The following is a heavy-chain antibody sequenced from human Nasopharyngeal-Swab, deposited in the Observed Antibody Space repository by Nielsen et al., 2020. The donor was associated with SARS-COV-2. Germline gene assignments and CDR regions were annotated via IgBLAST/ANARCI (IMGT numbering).Heavy chain of an antibody. D-gene: IGHD3-10*01. CDR1: GGSISSGGYY. CDR3: ARERELWFGADYYYYYMDV. CDR2: IYYSGST. V-gene: IGHV4-31*03. Sequence: SETLSLTCTVSGGSISSGGYYWSWIRQHPGKGLERIGYIYYSGSTYYNPSLKSRVTISVDTSKNQFSLKLSSVTAADTAVYYCARERELWFGADYYYYYMDVWGKGTTVTVSS. J-gene: IGHJ6*03.